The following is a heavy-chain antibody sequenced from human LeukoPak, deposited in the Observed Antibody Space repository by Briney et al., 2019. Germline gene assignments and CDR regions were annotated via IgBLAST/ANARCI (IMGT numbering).Heavy chain of an antibody. CDR1: SASIHTYS. Sequence: SETLSLTCIVSSASIHTYSWNWIRQSPGKRLEWIGYISHSGATSYKSSLKSRVTISVDTSKNQLSLKLASVTAADTAVYFCARWDDSAWAFGSWGPGTLVTVSS. CDR2: ISHSGAT. CDR3: ARWDDSAWAFGS. D-gene: IGHD6-19*01. V-gene: IGHV4-4*09. J-gene: IGHJ4*02.